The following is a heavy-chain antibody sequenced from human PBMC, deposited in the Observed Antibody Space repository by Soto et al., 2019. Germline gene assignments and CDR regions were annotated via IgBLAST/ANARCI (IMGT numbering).Heavy chain of an antibody. Sequence: EVQLLESGGGVVQPGGSLRLSCEASGFTLRNYAMTWIRQAPGKGLEWVSLISANDVPTYYAESVKTRFTISTDQARNTVYLQMDSLRADDTAIYYCAKAKNDYNWDNRPPFDYWGQGTLVTVSS. V-gene: IGHV3-23*01. CDR1: GFTLRNYA. D-gene: IGHD1-20*01. CDR2: ISANDVPT. CDR3: AKAKNDYNWDNRPPFDY. J-gene: IGHJ4*02.